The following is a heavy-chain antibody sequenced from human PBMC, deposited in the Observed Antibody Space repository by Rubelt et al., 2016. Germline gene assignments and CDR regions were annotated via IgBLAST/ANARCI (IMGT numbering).Heavy chain of an antibody. Sequence: DINWVRQATGQGLEWMGWMNPNSGNTGYAQKFQGRVTITADKSTSTAYMELSSLRSEDTAVYYCARERGYGGRYWYFDLWGRGTLVTVSS. D-gene: IGHD4-23*01. CDR2: MNPNSGNT. CDR1: D. CDR3: ARERGYGGRYWYFDL. V-gene: IGHV1-8*03. J-gene: IGHJ2*01.